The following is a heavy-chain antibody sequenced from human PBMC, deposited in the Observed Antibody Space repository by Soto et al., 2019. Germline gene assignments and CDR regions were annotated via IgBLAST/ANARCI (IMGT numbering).Heavy chain of an antibody. D-gene: IGHD3-22*01. CDR1: GFVFSSYG. Sequence: VQLVESGGGVVQPGRSLRLSCAASGFVFSSYGIHWVRQAPGKGLEWVAGISYDGRNRYYTDSVKGRFTISRDNPMNTLYLQMNSLRAEDTAVYYCAKDTYYYDSSGYYVFDYWGQGTLVTVSS. CDR3: AKDTYYYDSSGYYVFDY. V-gene: IGHV3-30*18. J-gene: IGHJ4*02. CDR2: ISYDGRNR.